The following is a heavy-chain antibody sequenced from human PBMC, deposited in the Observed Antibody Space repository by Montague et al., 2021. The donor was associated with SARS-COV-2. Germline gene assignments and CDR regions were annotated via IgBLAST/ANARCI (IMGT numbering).Heavy chain of an antibody. Sequence: SETLSLTCAVYGGSFGGDHWSWIRQPPGKGLEWIGNIRQSGRTNYNPSLKSRATISVDTSKNQFSLKLTSVTAADTGLYFCARGHLSVSMIVVVFTSASYYFDYWGQGAQVTVSS. CDR3: ARGHLSVSMIVVVFTSASYYFDY. CDR2: IRQSGRT. D-gene: IGHD3-22*01. CDR1: GGSFGGDH. J-gene: IGHJ4*02. V-gene: IGHV4-34*01.